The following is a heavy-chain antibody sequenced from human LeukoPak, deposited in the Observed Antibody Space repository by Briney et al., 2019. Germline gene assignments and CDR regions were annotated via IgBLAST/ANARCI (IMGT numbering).Heavy chain of an antibody. CDR2: IKSKTDGGTI. D-gene: IGHD2-21*02. CDR3: ANCLGSSDCS. J-gene: IGHJ5*02. Sequence: GGSLRLSCAASGFTFSNAWMNWVRQAPGKGLEWVGRIKSKTDGGTIDYTAPVKGRFTISRDDSKDTLYLQMTSLTTDDTAVYYCANCLGSSDCSWGQGTLVTVSS. CDR1: GFTFSNAW. V-gene: IGHV3-15*01.